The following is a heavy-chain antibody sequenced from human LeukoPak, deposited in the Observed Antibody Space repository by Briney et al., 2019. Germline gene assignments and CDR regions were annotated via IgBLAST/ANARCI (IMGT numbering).Heavy chain of an antibody. CDR1: GGSISSYY. J-gene: IGHJ4*02. Sequence: SETLSLTCTVSGGSISSYYWSWIRQPPGKGLEWIGYIYYSGSTNYNPSLKSRVTISVDTSKNQFSLKLSSVTAADTAVYYCARHRPTITPNWQYYFDYWGQGTLVTVSS. D-gene: IGHD7-27*01. CDR3: ARHRPTITPNWQYYFDY. V-gene: IGHV4-59*08. CDR2: IYYSGST.